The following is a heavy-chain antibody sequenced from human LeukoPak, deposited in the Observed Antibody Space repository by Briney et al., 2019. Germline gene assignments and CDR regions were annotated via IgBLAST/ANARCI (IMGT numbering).Heavy chain of an antibody. V-gene: IGHV4-4*07. CDR3: SRGGANDL. J-gene: IGHJ5*02. CDR1: GGPITSDY. D-gene: IGHD4/OR15-4a*01. Sequence: PSETLSLTCTVSGGPITSDYWSWIRQPAGKGLEWIGRIFTSGSSTYNPSLKSRVTMSLDTSKNEFYLELSSVTAADTAIYFCSRGGANDLWGQGTLVTVSS. CDR2: IFTSGSS.